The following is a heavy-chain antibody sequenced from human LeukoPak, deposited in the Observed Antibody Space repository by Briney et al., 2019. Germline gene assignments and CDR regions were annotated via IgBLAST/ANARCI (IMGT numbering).Heavy chain of an antibody. CDR1: GFTFDDYT. D-gene: IGHD1-26*01. V-gene: IGHV3-43*01. CDR3: AKDGGSGATRPIDF. J-gene: IGHJ4*02. CDR2: ISWDGVST. Sequence: GGSLRLSCAASGFTFDDYTMHWVRQAPGKGLEWVSLISWDGVSTYYADSVKGRFTISRDNSKNSLYLQLNSLRTEDTAFYYCAKDGGSGATRPIDFWGQGTLVTVSS.